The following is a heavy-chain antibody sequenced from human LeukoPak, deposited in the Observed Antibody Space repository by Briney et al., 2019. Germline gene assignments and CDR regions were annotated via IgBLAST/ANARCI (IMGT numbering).Heavy chain of an antibody. CDR3: AKGTYYDFWSGYLPY. Sequence: GGSLRLSCAASGFTFSNAWMSWVRQAPGKGLEWVSGISGRGDSTYYADSVKGRFTISRDSSKNTLFLQMNSLRAEDTAVYYCAKGTYYDFWSGYLPYWGQGTLVTVSS. CDR2: ISGRGDST. CDR1: GFTFSNAW. D-gene: IGHD3-3*01. V-gene: IGHV3-23*01. J-gene: IGHJ4*02.